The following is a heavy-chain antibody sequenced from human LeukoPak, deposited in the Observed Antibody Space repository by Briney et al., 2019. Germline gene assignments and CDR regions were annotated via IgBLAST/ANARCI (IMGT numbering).Heavy chain of an antibody. D-gene: IGHD3-22*01. Sequence: GGSLRLSCAASGFTFSSYAMSWVRQAPGKGLEWVSAISGSGGSTYYADSVKGRFTISRDNSKNTLYLQMNSLRAEDTAVYHCAKVGSGYYHATYYDYWGQGTLVTVSS. J-gene: IGHJ4*02. CDR1: GFTFSSYA. CDR2: ISGSGGST. CDR3: AKVGSGYYHATYYDY. V-gene: IGHV3-23*01.